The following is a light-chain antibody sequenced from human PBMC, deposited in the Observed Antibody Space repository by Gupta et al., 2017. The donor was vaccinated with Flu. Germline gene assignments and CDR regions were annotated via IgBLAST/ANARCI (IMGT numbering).Light chain of an antibody. CDR1: QSVSSN. J-gene: IGKJ3*01. V-gene: IGKV3-15*01. Sequence: SPATLSVSPGERVTLSCRASQSVSSNLAWYQQKPGQAPRLLIYGASTRATGIPARFSGSGSGTDFTLTISSLQSEDFAVYYWQQDNNLHTFGHGTKVDMK. CDR3: QQDNNLHT. CDR2: GAS.